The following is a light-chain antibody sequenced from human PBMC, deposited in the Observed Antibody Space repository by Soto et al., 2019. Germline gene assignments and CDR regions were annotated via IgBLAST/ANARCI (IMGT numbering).Light chain of an antibody. CDR2: DVS. J-gene: IGLJ1*01. Sequence: SALTQPASASGAPGPSIPLSCTGNSRDVGGYNYVSWYQQHPGKAPKLMIHDVSNRPSGVSNRFSGSKSGNTASLTISGLQAEDEADYYCSSYTSSSTLYVFGTGTKVTVL. V-gene: IGLV2-14*01. CDR3: SSYTSSSTLYV. CDR1: SRDVGGYNY.